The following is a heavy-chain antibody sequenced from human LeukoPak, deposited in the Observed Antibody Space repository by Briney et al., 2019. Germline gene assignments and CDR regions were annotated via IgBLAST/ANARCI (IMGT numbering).Heavy chain of an antibody. Sequence: SETLSLTCAVYGGSFSGYYWSWIRQPPGKGLEWIGEINHSGSTNYNPSLKSRITMLVDTSKNQFSLKLSSVTAADTAVYYCARGIYSYHFDYWGQGILVTVSS. CDR2: INHSGST. J-gene: IGHJ4*02. CDR3: ARGIYSYHFDY. D-gene: IGHD5-18*01. CDR1: GGSFSGYY. V-gene: IGHV4-34*01.